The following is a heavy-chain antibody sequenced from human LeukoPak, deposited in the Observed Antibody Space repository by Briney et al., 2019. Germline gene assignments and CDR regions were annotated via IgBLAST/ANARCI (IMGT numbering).Heavy chain of an antibody. CDR2: IYYSGST. V-gene: IGHV4-59*01. J-gene: IGHJ6*03. Sequence: PSETLSLTCTVSGGSISSYYWSWIRQPPGKGLEWIGYIYYSGSTNYNPSLKSRVTISVDTSKNQFSLKLSSVTAADTAVYYCARERVGSSYYMDVWGKGTTVTVSS. CDR3: ARERVGSSYYMDV. CDR1: GGSISSYY. D-gene: IGHD6-6*01.